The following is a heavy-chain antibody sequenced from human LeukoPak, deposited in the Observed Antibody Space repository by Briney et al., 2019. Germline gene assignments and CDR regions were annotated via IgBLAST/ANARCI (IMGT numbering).Heavy chain of an antibody. J-gene: IGHJ4*02. D-gene: IGHD2/OR15-2a*01. Sequence: SETLSLTCTVSGGSISSRNYYWGWIRQPPGKGLEWIGSINYSGTTYYNPSLKTRVSISVDTSKNQFSLKLSSVTAADTAVYYCAREPPEGGTTSGGFDCWGQGTLVTVSS. V-gene: IGHV4-39*07. CDR1: GGSISSRNYY. CDR3: AREPPEGGTTSGGFDC. CDR2: INYSGTT.